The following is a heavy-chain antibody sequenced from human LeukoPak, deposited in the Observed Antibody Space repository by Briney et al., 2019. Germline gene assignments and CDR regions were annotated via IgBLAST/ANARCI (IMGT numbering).Heavy chain of an antibody. Sequence: ASVKVSCKASGYTFTSYYMHWVRQAHGQGLEWMGKINPSGGSTSYAQKFQGRVTMTRDTSTSTVYMELSSLRSEDTAVYYCARDSKQLLWFGELSHDAFDIWGQGTMVTVSS. CDR3: ARDSKQLLWFGELSHDAFDI. CDR1: GYTFTSYY. J-gene: IGHJ3*02. CDR2: INPSGGST. V-gene: IGHV1-46*01. D-gene: IGHD3-10*01.